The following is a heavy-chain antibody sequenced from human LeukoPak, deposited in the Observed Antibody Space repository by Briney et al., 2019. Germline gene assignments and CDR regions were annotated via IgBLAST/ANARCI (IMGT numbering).Heavy chain of an antibody. Sequence: GESLKISCKGSGYSFANYWIAWVRQMPGTGLEWVGIVNPGDSDTRYSPSFQGQVTISADKSISTASLQWSSLKASDTAMYYCARHYSGSYHSSLEYWGQGTLVTVSS. CDR2: VNPGDSDT. V-gene: IGHV5-51*01. CDR3: ARHYSGSYHSSLEY. CDR1: GYSFANYW. D-gene: IGHD1-26*01. J-gene: IGHJ4*02.